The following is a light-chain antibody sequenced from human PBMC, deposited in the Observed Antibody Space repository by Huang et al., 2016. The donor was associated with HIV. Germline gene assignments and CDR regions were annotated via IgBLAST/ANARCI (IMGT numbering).Light chain of an antibody. CDR2: DAS. Sequence: IVLTQSPATLSFFPGQRVSLSCRASQNINTQLVWYQQRPGQPPRLLIYDASSRVPGVAARFSGSGSGTDFTLTISSLESEDFATYYCQQRVNGLTFGGGTKV. J-gene: IGKJ4*01. CDR1: QNINTQ. CDR3: QQRVNGLT. V-gene: IGKV3-11*01.